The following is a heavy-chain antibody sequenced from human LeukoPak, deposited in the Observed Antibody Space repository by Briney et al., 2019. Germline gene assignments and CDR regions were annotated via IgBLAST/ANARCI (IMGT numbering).Heavy chain of an antibody. CDR1: GFTFSDSG. Sequence: PGGSLRLSCAASGFTFSDSGIHWVRQAPGKGLEWVAVISYDGRNKHYADSVKGRFTISRDNSKNTLYLQTNSLTAEDTAMYYCAKDAQVRGVINGFDYWGQGTLVTVSS. CDR2: ISYDGRNK. J-gene: IGHJ4*02. V-gene: IGHV3-30*18. CDR3: AKDAQVRGVINGFDY. D-gene: IGHD3-10*01.